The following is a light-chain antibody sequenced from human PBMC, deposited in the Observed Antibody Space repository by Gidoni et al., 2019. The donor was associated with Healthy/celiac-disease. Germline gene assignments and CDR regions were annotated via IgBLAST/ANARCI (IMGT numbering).Light chain of an antibody. CDR1: ISDVGSYNL. J-gene: IGLJ2*01. Sequence: QSALTQPASVSGSPGQSITISCTGTISDVGSYNLVSWYQQHPGKAPKLMIYEVSKRPPGVSNRFSGSKSGNTASLTISGRQAEDEADYYCCSYAGSSTPVVFGGGTKLTVL. CDR3: CSYAGSSTPVV. V-gene: IGLV2-23*02. CDR2: EVS.